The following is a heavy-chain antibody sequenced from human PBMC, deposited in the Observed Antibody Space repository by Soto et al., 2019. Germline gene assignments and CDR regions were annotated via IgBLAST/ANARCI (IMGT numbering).Heavy chain of an antibody. CDR2: FDPEDGET. Sequence: AASVKVSCKVSGYTLTELSMHWLRQAPGKGLEWMGGFDPEDGETIYAQKFQGRVTMTEDTSTDTAYMELSSLRSEDTAVYYCATDLAMGPAFDIWGQGTMVTVSS. CDR3: ATDLAMGPAFDI. V-gene: IGHV1-24*01. D-gene: IGHD2-2*01. J-gene: IGHJ3*02. CDR1: GYTLTELS.